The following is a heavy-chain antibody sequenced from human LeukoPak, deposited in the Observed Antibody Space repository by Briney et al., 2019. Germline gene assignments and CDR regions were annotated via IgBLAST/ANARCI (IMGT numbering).Heavy chain of an antibody. J-gene: IGHJ4*02. CDR1: GGSISSSSYY. D-gene: IGHD6-13*01. Sequence: PSETLSLTCTVSGGSISSSSYYWGWIRQPPGKGLEWIGYIYYSGSTNYNPSLKSRVTISVDTSKNQFSLELSSVTAADTAVYYCAGEARGIAAAGTGYWGQGTLVTVSS. CDR3: AGEARGIAAAGTGY. CDR2: IYYSGST. V-gene: IGHV4-61*01.